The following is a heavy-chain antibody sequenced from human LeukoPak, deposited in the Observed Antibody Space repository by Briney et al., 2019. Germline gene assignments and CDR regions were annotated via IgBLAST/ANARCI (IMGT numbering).Heavy chain of an antibody. CDR3: ARGWADYDFWSGPGDYYYMDV. CDR2: IYYSGST. Sequence: SETLSLTCTVSGGSISSYYWSWIRQPPGKGLEWIGYIYYSGSTNYNPSLKSRVTISVDTSKNQFSLKLSSVTAADTAVYYCARGWADYDFWSGPGDYYYMDVWGKGTTVTVPS. V-gene: IGHV4-59*01. J-gene: IGHJ6*03. D-gene: IGHD3-3*01. CDR1: GGSISSYY.